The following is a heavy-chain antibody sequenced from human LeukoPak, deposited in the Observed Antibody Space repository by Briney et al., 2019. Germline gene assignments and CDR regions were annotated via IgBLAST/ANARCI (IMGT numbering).Heavy chain of an antibody. CDR3: AKDPQQYYDFWSGHDAFDI. Sequence: GALRLSCAASGFTFSSYAMSWVRQAPGKGLEWVSAISGSGGSTYYADSVKGRFTISRDNSKNTLYLQMNSLRAEDTAVYYCAKDPQQYYDFWSGHDAFDIWGQGTMVTVSS. D-gene: IGHD3-3*01. CDR1: GFTFSSYA. CDR2: ISGSGGST. V-gene: IGHV3-23*01. J-gene: IGHJ3*02.